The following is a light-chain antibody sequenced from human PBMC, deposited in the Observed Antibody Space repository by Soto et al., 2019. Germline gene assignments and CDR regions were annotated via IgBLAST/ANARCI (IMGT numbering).Light chain of an antibody. V-gene: IGKV3-20*01. CDR3: QQYGSSPFN. CDR2: GAF. Sequence: EIVLTQSPATLSLSPGDRATLSCRASQRVSSNFLAWYQQRPGQTPRLLIYGAFTRATGIPDRFRGGGSGTDVSLTISRLEPEDFGVYYCQQYGSSPFNFGPGTKVEIK. J-gene: IGKJ3*01. CDR1: QRVSSNF.